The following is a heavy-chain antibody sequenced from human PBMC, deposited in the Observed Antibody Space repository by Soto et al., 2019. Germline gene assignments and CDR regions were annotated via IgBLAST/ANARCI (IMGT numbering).Heavy chain of an antibody. D-gene: IGHD3-10*01. CDR1: GFSFSTSGVG. Sequence: QITLKESGPPLVKPTQTLTLTCSFSGFSFSTSGVGVGWIRQPPGKALEWLALIYWDDEKRYSPSLKSRITVTKDTSKNQVVLTLTNMDHVDTAPYYCALTGPRVRGNWGQGTLVTVSS. V-gene: IGHV2-5*02. CDR3: ALTGPRVRGN. CDR2: IYWDDEK. J-gene: IGHJ4*02.